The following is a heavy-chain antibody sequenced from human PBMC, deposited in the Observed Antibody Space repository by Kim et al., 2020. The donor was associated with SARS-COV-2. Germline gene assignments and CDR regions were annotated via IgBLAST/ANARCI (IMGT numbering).Heavy chain of an antibody. J-gene: IGHJ4*02. D-gene: IGHD3-10*01. CDR3: ARVLWLRSPFDS. Sequence: GGSLRLSCAASGFSFDTYIMNWVRQAPGKGLEWVSSISGSSSYIYYADSVKGRFTISRDNAKNSLFLQINSLRAEDTAVYYCARVLWLRSPFDSWGQGTLVTVSS. CDR2: ISGSSSYI. CDR1: GFSFDTYI. V-gene: IGHV3-21*01.